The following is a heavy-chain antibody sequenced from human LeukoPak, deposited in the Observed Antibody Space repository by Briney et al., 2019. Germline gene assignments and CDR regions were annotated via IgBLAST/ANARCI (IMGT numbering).Heavy chain of an antibody. CDR2: IYYTGST. Sequence: SETLSLTCTVSGGSISSYYWSWIRQPPGKGLEWIGYIYYTGSTNYNPSLKSRVTISLDTSKNQFSLKLSSVTAADTALYYCARHGVRYFDCPDYWGQGTLVTVSS. D-gene: IGHD3-9*01. CDR1: GGSISSYY. J-gene: IGHJ4*02. CDR3: ARHGVRYFDCPDY. V-gene: IGHV4-59*08.